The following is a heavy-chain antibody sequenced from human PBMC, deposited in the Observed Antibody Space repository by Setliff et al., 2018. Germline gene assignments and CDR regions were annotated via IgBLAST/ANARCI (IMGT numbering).Heavy chain of an antibody. Sequence: SETLSLTCSVSGGLIYDHWWTWVRQPAGEEFQWIGRVYSDGDTEYNPSLKSRVTISVDTSNNRFSLHLTSVTAADTARYFCARERQGGFLEWSPLDPWGQGILVTV. CDR2: VYSDGDT. D-gene: IGHD3-3*01. J-gene: IGHJ5*02. CDR3: ARERQGGFLEWSPLDP. CDR1: GGLIYDHW. V-gene: IGHV4-4*07.